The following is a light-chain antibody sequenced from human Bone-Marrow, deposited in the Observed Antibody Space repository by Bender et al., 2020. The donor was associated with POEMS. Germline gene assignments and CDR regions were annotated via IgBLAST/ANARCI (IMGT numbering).Light chain of an antibody. J-gene: IGLJ1*01. CDR3: QSFDSSLTAYV. Sequence: QSVLTQPPSVSGTPGQRVTISCSGSSSNIGSHIVNWYQQLPGTAPRLLIYTNNERPSGVPDRFSGSKSGTSASLAITGLQAEDEADYYCQSFDSSLTAYVFGTGTQVTVL. V-gene: IGLV1-44*01. CDR2: TNN. CDR1: SSNIGSHI.